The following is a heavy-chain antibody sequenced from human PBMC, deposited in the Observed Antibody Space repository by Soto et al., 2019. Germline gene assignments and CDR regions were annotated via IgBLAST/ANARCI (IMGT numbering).Heavy chain of an antibody. D-gene: IGHD2-8*02. V-gene: IGHV3-23*01. Sequence: GGSLRLSCAASGFICSSYDMSWVRQAPGKGLEWVSTILVDGRTFYVDSVKGRFTISRDSTKNTVYLQMNSLTAGDTALYYCAKATATGGGAFDICGQGTMVTVSS. CDR3: AKATATGGGAFDI. CDR2: ILVDGRT. CDR1: GFICSSYD. J-gene: IGHJ3*02.